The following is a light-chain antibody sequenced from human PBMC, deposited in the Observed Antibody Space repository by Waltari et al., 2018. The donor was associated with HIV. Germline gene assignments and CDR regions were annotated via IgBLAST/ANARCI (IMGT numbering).Light chain of an antibody. Sequence: DLVLTQSPRPLPVTPGESASISCKSSQSLLHSNGFNYLDWYLQKPGQSPQLLIYVGSIRASGVPDRFSGSGSGTDFTLKISRVVAEDVGVYYCMQALQTPLTFGGGTKVEIK. J-gene: IGKJ4*01. CDR3: MQALQTPLT. CDR1: QSLLHSNGFNY. V-gene: IGKV2-28*01. CDR2: VGS.